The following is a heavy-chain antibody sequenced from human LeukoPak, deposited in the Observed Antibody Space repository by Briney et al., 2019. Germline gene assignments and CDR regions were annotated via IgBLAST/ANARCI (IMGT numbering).Heavy chain of an antibody. Sequence: PGGSLRRSCAASGFTFRDFSMHWVRQAPGKGLEWVSLVSGDGGVTHYADSVKGRFTISRDNSKNSLYLQMSSLRVEDTAFYYCAKGNNSLSFNFDYWGQGTLVTVSS. D-gene: IGHD2/OR15-2a*01. CDR1: GFTFRDFS. CDR3: AKGNNSLSFNFDY. V-gene: IGHV3-43*02. CDR2: VSGDGGVT. J-gene: IGHJ4*02.